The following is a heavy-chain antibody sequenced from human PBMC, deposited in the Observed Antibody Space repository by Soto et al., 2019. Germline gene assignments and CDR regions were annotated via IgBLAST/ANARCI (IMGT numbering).Heavy chain of an antibody. CDR3: AKSVVLPGTTYYLEY. D-gene: IGHD2-21*01. CDR1: GFTLSSYG. Sequence: GGSLRLSCAASGFTLSSYGMTWVRQAPGRGLDWVSSINSRGITYYTDSVKGRFTISRDNSKNTLYLQMNSLRAEDTAMYYCAKSVVLPGTTYYLEYSGRATLVTRSS. CDR2: INSRGIT. J-gene: IGHJ4*02. V-gene: IGHV3-23*01.